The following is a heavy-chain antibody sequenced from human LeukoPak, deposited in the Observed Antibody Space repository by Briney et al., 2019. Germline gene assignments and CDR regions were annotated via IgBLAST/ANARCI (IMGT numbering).Heavy chain of an antibody. J-gene: IGHJ4*02. D-gene: IGHD6-13*01. CDR2: FDPADGET. V-gene: IGHV1-24*01. Sequence: ASVKVSCKVSGYTLTELSMHWVRQAPGKGLEWMGGFDPADGETIYAQKFQGRVTMTEDTSTDTAYMELSSLRSEDTAVYYCRIAAAGDIDYWGQGTLVTVSS. CDR3: RIAAAGDIDY. CDR1: GYTLTELS.